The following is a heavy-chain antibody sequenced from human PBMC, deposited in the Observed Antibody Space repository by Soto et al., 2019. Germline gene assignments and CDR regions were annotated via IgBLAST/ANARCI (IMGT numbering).Heavy chain of an antibody. CDR1: GFTFGSYW. J-gene: IGHJ6*04. V-gene: IGHV3-74*01. CDR3: ARGRPYGMDV. Sequence: EVQLVESGGGLVQPGGSLRVSCAASGFTFGSYWMNWVRQAPGKGLVWVSRIDSDGSSTTYADSVKGRFITSRDNAKTTLYLQMSSLRVEDTAVYYCARGRPYGMDVWGKGTTVTVSS. CDR2: IDSDGSST.